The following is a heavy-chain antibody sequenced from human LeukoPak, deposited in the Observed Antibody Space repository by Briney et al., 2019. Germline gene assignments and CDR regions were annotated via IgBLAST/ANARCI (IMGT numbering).Heavy chain of an antibody. J-gene: IGHJ5*02. CDR2: MNPNSGNT. CDR3: AKRTMVRGAINWFDP. V-gene: IGHV1-8*01. Sequence: GASVKVSCKASGYTFTSYDINWVRQATGQGLEWMGWMNPNSGNTGYAQKFQGRVTMTRNTSISTAYMELSSLRSEDTAVYYCAKRTMVRGAINWFDPWGQGTLVTVSS. CDR1: GYTFTSYD. D-gene: IGHD3-10*01.